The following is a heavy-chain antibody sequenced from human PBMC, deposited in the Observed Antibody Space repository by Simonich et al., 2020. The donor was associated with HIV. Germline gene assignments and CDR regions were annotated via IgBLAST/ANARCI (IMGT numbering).Heavy chain of an antibody. CDR2: INHSGST. CDR1: GGSFSGYY. D-gene: IGHD5-12*01. J-gene: IGHJ4*02. CDR3: ARRTGYDLDY. V-gene: IGHV4-34*01. Sequence: QVQLQQWGAGLLKPSETLSLTCAVNGGSFSGYYWSWIRQPPGKGLEWIGEINHSGSTDYNPSLKSRVTISVDTSKNQFSLKLSSVTAADTALYYCARRTGYDLDYWGQGTLVTVSS.